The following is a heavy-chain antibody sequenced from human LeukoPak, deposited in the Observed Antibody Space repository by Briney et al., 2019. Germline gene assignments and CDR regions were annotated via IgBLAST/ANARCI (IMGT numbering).Heavy chain of an antibody. CDR3: ARGGKYQLLGPYYYYYYMDV. D-gene: IGHD2-2*01. CDR2: INHSGST. Sequence: KPSETLSLTCAVYGGSFSGYYWSWIRQPPGKGLEWIGEINHSGSTNYNPSLKSRVTISVDTSKNQFSLKLSSVTAADTAVYYCARGGKYQLLGPYYYYYYMDVWGKGTTVTVSS. J-gene: IGHJ6*03. V-gene: IGHV4-34*01. CDR1: GGSFSGYY.